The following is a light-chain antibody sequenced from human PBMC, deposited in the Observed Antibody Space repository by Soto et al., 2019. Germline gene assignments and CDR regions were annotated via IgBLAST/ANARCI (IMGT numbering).Light chain of an antibody. Sequence: QSVLTQPPSVSAAPGQKVTISCSGSNSNIGNNYVSWYQQFPGTAPKLLIYENNKRPSGIPDRFSGSKSGTSATLGITGLQTGDEADYYCGTWDTSLSVSLFGGGTKLT. V-gene: IGLV1-51*02. J-gene: IGLJ2*01. CDR2: ENN. CDR1: NSNIGNNY. CDR3: GTWDTSLSVSL.